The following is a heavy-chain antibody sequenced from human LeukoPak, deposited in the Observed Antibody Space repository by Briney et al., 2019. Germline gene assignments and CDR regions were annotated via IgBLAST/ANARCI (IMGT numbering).Heavy chain of an antibody. CDR1: GYTFTSYD. D-gene: IGHD6-6*01. V-gene: IGHV1-8*01. Sequence: GASVKVSCKASGYTFTSYDINWVRQATGQGLEWMGWMNPNSGNTGYAQKFQGRVTMTRNTSISTAYMELSSLRSEDTAVYYCARGTTIAAQGTYYYYGMDVWGQGTTVTVSS. CDR3: ARGTTIAAQGTYYYYGMDV. CDR2: MNPNSGNT. J-gene: IGHJ6*02.